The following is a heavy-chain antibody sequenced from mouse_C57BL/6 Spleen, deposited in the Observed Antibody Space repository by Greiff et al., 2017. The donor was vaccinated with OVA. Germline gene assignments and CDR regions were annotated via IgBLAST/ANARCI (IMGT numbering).Heavy chain of an antibody. CDR1: GYTFTSYW. V-gene: IGHV1-64*01. J-gene: IGHJ4*01. CDR3: ARSDGYYVYAMDY. D-gene: IGHD2-3*01. CDR2: IHPNSGST. Sequence: QVHVKQPGAELVKPGASVKLSCKASGYTFTSYWMHWVKQRPGQGLEWIGMIHPNSGSTNYNEKFKSKATLTVDKSSSTAYMQLSSLTSEDSAVYYCARSDGYYVYAMDYWGQGTSVTVSS.